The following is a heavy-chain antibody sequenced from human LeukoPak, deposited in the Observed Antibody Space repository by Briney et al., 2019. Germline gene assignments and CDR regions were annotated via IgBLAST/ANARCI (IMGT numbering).Heavy chain of an antibody. V-gene: IGHV1-69*13. CDR3: ASPTDGDYVC. D-gene: IGHD4-17*01. CDR1: GYTFTSYY. Sequence: SVKVSCKASGYTFTSYYMHWVRQAPGQGLEWMGGIIPIFGTANYAQKFQGRVTITADESTSTAYMELSSLRSEDTAVYYCASPTDGDYVCWGQGTLVTVSS. J-gene: IGHJ4*02. CDR2: IIPIFGTA.